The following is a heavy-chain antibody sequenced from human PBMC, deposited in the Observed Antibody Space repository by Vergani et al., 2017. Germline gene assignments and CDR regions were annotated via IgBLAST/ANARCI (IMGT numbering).Heavy chain of an antibody. Sequence: QVQLQESGPGLVKPSETLSLTCTVSGGSISSYYWSWIRQPPGKGLEWIGHIYYSGSTNYNPSLMSRVTISVDTSQNQFSLKLSSVTAADTAAYYCARHAGSYSAYWFDPWGQGALVTVSS. D-gene: IGHD1-26*01. CDR1: GGSISSYY. V-gene: IGHV4-59*01. J-gene: IGHJ5*02. CDR2: IYYSGST. CDR3: ARHAGSYSAYWFDP.